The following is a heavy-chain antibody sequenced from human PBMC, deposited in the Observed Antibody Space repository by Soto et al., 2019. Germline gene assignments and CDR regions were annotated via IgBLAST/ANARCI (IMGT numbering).Heavy chain of an antibody. D-gene: IGHD6-13*01. Sequence: QVQLQESGPGLVKPSETLSLICTVSGDSICGFYWSWIRQXAGEGLVWIGCTSTRGGTNYNHSLKGRVTMSIDTSKSQSSLHLRSVTAADTAVYHSARDLLRGSSSSVNWGQGTLVTVSS. CDR2: TSTRGGT. J-gene: IGHJ4*02. CDR1: GDSICGFY. CDR3: ARDLLRGSSSSVN. V-gene: IGHV4-4*07.